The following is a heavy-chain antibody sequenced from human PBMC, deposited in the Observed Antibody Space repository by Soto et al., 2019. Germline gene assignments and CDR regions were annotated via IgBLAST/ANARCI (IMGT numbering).Heavy chain of an antibody. D-gene: IGHD2-15*01. V-gene: IGHV4-39*01. J-gene: IGHJ6*02. CDR1: GGSISSSSYY. Sequence: SETLSLTCTVSGGSISSSSYYWGWIRQPPGKGLEWIGSIYYSGSTYYNPSLKSRVTISVDTSKNQFSLKLSSVTAADTAVYYCARNVRGYCSGGSSYGLYYYGMDVWGQGTTVTVS. CDR3: ARNVRGYCSGGSSYGLYYYGMDV. CDR2: IYYSGST.